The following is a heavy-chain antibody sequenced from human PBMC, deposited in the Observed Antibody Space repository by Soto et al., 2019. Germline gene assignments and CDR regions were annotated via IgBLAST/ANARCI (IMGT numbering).Heavy chain of an antibody. J-gene: IGHJ6*02. CDR1: GGTFSSYA. V-gene: IGHV1-69*12. D-gene: IGHD6-13*01. Sequence: QVQLVQSGAEVKKPGSSVKVSCKASGGTFSSYAISWVRQAPGQGLEWMGGIIPIFGTANYAQKFQGRVTITADESTSTAYMELSSLRSEDTAVYYCAREGLSAAAEGGGGIDVWGQGTTVTVSS. CDR2: IIPIFGTA. CDR3: AREGLSAAAEGGGGIDV.